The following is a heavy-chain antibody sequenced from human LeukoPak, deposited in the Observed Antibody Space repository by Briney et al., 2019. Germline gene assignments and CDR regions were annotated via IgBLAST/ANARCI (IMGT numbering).Heavy chain of an antibody. J-gene: IGHJ5*02. CDR3: ASAAIAAAVYWFDP. Sequence: SETLSLTCTVPGGSISSSSYYWGWIRQPPGKGLEWIGSIYYSGSTYYNPSLKSRVTISVDTSKNQFSLKLSSVTAADTAVYYCASAAIAAAVYWFDPWGQGTLVTVSS. D-gene: IGHD6-13*01. CDR1: GGSISSSSYY. V-gene: IGHV4-39*07. CDR2: IYYSGST.